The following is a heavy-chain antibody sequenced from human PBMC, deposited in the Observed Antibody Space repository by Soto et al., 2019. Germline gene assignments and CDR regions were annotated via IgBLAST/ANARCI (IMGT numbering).Heavy chain of an antibody. V-gene: IGHV3-23*01. D-gene: IGHD6-19*01. J-gene: IGHJ4*02. CDR3: EKETGLQGSGWFDY. Sequence: EVQLLESGGGLVQFGGSVRLSCAASGFTFRSYAMSWVRQAPGKGLEWVSSISGSGGGTYNADSVKGRFTISRDNSKNTLYAQMNSLRAEDTAVYQCEKETGLQGSGWFDYWGQGILVTVSS. CDR2: ISGSGGGT. CDR1: GFTFRSYA.